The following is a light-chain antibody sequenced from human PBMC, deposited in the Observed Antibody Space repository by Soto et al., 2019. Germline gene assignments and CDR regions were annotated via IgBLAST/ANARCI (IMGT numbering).Light chain of an antibody. CDR2: DAS. CDR1: QSVSSY. V-gene: IGKV3-11*01. Sequence: EIVLTQSPATLSLSPGERGTLSCIASQSVSSYLAWYQQKPGQAPRLLIYDASNRATGIPARFSGSGSATDFTLTISSLETEDFAVYYCQQRSNWHTITFGQGTRLEIK. J-gene: IGKJ5*01. CDR3: QQRSNWHTIT.